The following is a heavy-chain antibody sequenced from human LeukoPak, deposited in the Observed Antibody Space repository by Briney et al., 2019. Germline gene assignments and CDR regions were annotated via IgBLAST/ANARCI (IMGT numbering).Heavy chain of an antibody. CDR2: IYYSGST. V-gene: IGHV4-61*10. J-gene: IGHJ5*02. CDR1: GGSISSGSYY. CDR3: ARVFSTNYYDNRGWFDP. Sequence: SQTLSLTCTVSGGSISSGSYYWSWIRQPAGKGLEWIGYIYYSGSTNYNPSLKSRVTISVDTSKNQFSLKLSSVTAADTAVYYCARVFSTNYYDNRGWFDPWGQGTLVTVSS. D-gene: IGHD3-22*01.